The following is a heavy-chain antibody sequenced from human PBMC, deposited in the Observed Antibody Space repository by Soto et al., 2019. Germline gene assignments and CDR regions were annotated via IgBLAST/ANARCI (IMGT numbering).Heavy chain of an antibody. D-gene: IGHD1-26*01. J-gene: IGHJ6*02. CDR3: ANPPPTMESTIYYYYGMDV. CDR2: ISGSGGST. V-gene: IGHV3-23*01. Sequence: PGGSLRLSCAASGFTFSNYAMTWVRQAPGKELEWVSAISGSGGSTYYADSVKGRFTISRDNSKNTLYLQMDSLRAEDTAVYYCANPPPTMESTIYYYYGMDVWGQGTTVTVSS. CDR1: GFTFSNYA.